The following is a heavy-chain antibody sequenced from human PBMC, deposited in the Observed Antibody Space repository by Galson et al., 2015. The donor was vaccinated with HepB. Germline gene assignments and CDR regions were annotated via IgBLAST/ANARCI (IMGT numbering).Heavy chain of an antibody. D-gene: IGHD3-22*01. Sequence: SLRLSCAASGFTSSSHWMNWVRQAPGKGLEWVAQINQDGSSKYYVDSVKGRYTISRDNSKNTVYLEVNSMRVGDTAVSYCTKDRAMIYVGPGVFGFWGQGTKVTVSS. CDR1: GFTSSSHW. V-gene: IGHV3-7*03. J-gene: IGHJ3*01. CDR2: INQDGSSK. CDR3: TKDRAMIYVGPGVFGF.